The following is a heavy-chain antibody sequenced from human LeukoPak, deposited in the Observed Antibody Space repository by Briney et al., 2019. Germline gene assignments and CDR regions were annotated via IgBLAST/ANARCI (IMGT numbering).Heavy chain of an antibody. J-gene: IGHJ4*02. CDR2: ISDTGEST. CDR3: AKERTETTAYFDY. Sequence: PGGSLRLSCAASGFTFGMYDMSWVRQAPGKGLEWVSGISDTGESTYYVDSVKGRFTISRDNSKNTLYLQMNSLRAEDTAVYHCAKERTETTAYFDYWGQGTLVTVSS. CDR1: GFTFGMYD. V-gene: IGHV3-23*01. D-gene: IGHD4-17*01.